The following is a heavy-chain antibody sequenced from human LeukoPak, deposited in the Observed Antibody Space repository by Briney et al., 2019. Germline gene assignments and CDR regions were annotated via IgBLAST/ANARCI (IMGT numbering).Heavy chain of an antibody. D-gene: IGHD3-3*01. CDR1: GGSISSYY. CDR2: IYYSGST. V-gene: IGHV4-59*01. CDR3: ARVLVGDFWSGVRFDY. Sequence: SETLSLTCTVSGGSISSYYWSWIRQPPGKGLEWIGYIYYSGSTNYNPSLKSRVTISVDTSKNQFSLKLSSVTAADTAVYYCARVLVGDFWSGVRFDYWGQGTLVTVSS. J-gene: IGHJ4*02.